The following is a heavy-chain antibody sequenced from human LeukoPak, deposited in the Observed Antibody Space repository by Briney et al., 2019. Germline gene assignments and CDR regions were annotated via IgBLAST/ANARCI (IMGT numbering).Heavy chain of an antibody. J-gene: IGHJ5*02. D-gene: IGHD3-3*01. V-gene: IGHV1-69*04. Sequence: SVKLSCKASGGTFSSYTISCVLQSPGQRLESMASIIPILGIANYAQKFQGRVTITADKSTSTAYMELSSLRSEDTAVYYCARDSKYYDFWSGYSYNWFDPWGQGTLVTVSS. CDR3: ARDSKYYDFWSGYSYNWFDP. CDR2: IIPILGIA. CDR1: GGTFSSYT.